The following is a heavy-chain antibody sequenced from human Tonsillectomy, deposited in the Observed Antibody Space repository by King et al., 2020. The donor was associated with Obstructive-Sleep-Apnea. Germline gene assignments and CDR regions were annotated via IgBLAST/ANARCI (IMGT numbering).Heavy chain of an antibody. CDR1: GCAVSKNR. V-gene: IGHV3-48*04. J-gene: IGHJ4*02. CDR2: RKRGAAPI. CDR3: ASGPRWLRSFDY. Sequence: GKRGEEGGGGEKTGGGVRRAGEDGGCAVSKNRGNGGGKEKGKGREGREERKRGAAPIYDADSVKGRFIISRNDAKNSLYLQMNSLKLEDTAVYYCASGPRWLRSFDYWGQGSLVTVSS. D-gene: IGHD5-24*01.